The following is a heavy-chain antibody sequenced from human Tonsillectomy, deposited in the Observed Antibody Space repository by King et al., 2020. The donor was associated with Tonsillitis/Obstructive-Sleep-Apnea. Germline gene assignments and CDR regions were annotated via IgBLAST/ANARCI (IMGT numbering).Heavy chain of an antibody. CDR3: ARDSMSHYFDSSAYYTFAY. D-gene: IGHD3-22*01. Sequence: VQLVQSGAEVKKPGASVKVSCKASGYTFTNYGISWVRQAPGQGLEWMGWISAYNGHTNYPQNLQGRITMTTDTSTSTAYLDLRSLRSDDTAVYYCARDSMSHYFDSSAYYTFAYWGQGTLVTVSS. CDR1: GYTFTNYG. V-gene: IGHV1-18*04. CDR2: ISAYNGHT. J-gene: IGHJ4*02.